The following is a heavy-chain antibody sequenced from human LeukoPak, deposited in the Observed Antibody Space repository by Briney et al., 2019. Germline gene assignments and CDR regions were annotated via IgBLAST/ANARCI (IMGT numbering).Heavy chain of an antibody. Sequence: ASVKVSCKPSVYTFTNYDIKGVRPATEQGLEWMGWMNTNSGNTGYEQKFLGRVTMTRDTSISTAYMELSSLRSEDTAVYYCARRIGSRFHYWGQGTLVTVSS. CDR1: VYTFTNYD. V-gene: IGHV1-8*01. CDR3: ARRIGSRFHY. J-gene: IGHJ4*02. CDR2: MNTNSGNT. D-gene: IGHD6-6*01.